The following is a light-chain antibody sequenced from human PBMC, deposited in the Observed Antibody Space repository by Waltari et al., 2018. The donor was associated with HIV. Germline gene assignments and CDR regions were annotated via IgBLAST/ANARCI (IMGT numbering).Light chain of an antibody. CDR3: QQYDSTPLT. J-gene: IGKJ4*01. V-gene: IGKV4-1*01. CDR1: QIVLYSSNNKNY. CDR2: WAS. Sequence: DIVMTQSPDSLAVSLGERATINCKSSQIVLYSSNNKNYLAWYQQRPGQAPKLLIYWASTRESGVPDRFSGSGSGTDFTLTISSLQAEDAAVYYCQQYDSTPLTFGGGTKVEI.